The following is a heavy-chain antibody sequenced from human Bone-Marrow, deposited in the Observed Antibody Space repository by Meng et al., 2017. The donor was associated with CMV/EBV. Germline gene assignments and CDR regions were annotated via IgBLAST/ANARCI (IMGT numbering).Heavy chain of an antibody. CDR1: GGTFSSYA. Sequence: SCKASGGTFSSYAMSWVRQAPGKGLEWVSTISGSGGGTYYADSVKGRFTISRDNYKNTLYLQMNSLRAEDTAVYYCAKDPSIVVVPAAMGYYYGMDVWGQGTTVTVSS. CDR2: ISGSGGGT. V-gene: IGHV3-23*01. J-gene: IGHJ6*02. D-gene: IGHD2-2*01. CDR3: AKDPSIVVVPAAMGYYYGMDV.